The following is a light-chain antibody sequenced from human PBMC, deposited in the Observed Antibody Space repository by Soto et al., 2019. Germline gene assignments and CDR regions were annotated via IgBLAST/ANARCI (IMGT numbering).Light chain of an antibody. CDR2: GAY. Sequence: DIQLTQSPSSLSASVGDRVTITCRASQPISNYLNWYQQKVGEAHKVLIFGAYSLQSGAQSRFSGSGYGTDFTLVIKNLHPDEFATYYCKQTHAVPPTFGQGTRLEIK. CDR3: KQTHAVPPT. V-gene: IGKV1-39*01. CDR1: QPISNY. J-gene: IGKJ5*01.